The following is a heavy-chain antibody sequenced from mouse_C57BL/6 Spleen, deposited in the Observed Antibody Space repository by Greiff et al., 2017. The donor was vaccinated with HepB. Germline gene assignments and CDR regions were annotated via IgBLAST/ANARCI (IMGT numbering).Heavy chain of an antibody. CDR1: GFNIKDYY. J-gene: IGHJ3*01. D-gene: IGHD2-4*01. CDR3: TTGAPYREYDEGFAY. Sequence: EVQLQQSGAELVRPGASVKLSCTASGFNIKDYYMHWVKQRPEQGLEWIGRIDPEDGDTEYAPKFQGKATMTADTSSNTAYLQLSSLTSEDTAVYYCTTGAPYREYDEGFAYWGQGTLVTVSA. V-gene: IGHV14-1*01. CDR2: IDPEDGDT.